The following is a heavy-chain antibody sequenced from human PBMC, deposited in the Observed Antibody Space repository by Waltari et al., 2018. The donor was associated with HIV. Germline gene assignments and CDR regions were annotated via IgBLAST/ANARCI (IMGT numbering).Heavy chain of an antibody. D-gene: IGHD3-10*01. J-gene: IGHJ4*02. Sequence: EVQLLQSVGGLITPGGSLRLSCAASGFSVSSYWMHWVRQTPGKGLVWVSRINIDGSRIDYADSVRGRFTISRDSAKNTLSLQMNSLTEEDTAVYYCSRDTFGEYDYWGQGTLVTVSS. V-gene: IGHV3-74*01. CDR1: GFSVSSYW. CDR2: INIDGSRI. CDR3: SRDTFGEYDY.